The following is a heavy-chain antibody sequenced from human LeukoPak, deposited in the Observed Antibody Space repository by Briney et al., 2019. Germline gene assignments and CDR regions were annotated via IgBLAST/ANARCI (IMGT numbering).Heavy chain of an antibody. CDR2: IYYSGST. V-gene: IGHV4-39*01. J-gene: IGHJ4*02. Sequence: SETLSLTCTVSGGSISSSSYYWGWIRQPPGTGLEWIGSIYYSGSTYYNPSLKSRVTISVDTSKNQFSLKLSSVTAADTAVYYCARQGGQLATFDYWGQGTLVTVSS. CDR3: ARQGGQLATFDY. CDR1: GGSISSSSYY. D-gene: IGHD6-6*01.